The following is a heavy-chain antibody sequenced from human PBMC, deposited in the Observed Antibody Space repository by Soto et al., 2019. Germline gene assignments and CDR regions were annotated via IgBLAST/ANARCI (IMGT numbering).Heavy chain of an antibody. D-gene: IGHD1-26*01. CDR1: GESFSGFF. Sequence: QVQLNQWGAGLLKPSETLSLTCAVYGESFSGFFWSWIRQSPGKGLEWIGEVNHSGSANYNPSLKSRVTISVDTTKNQFSLQLRSVTAADTAEYYCARRVPGITTDYWGQGIKVTVSS. CDR3: ARRVPGITTDY. J-gene: IGHJ4*02. CDR2: VNHSGSA. V-gene: IGHV4-34*01.